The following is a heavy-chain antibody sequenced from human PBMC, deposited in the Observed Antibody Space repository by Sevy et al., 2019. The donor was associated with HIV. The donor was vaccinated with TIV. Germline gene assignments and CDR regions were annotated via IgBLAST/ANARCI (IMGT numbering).Heavy chain of an antibody. CDR1: GYTFTSYG. Sequence: ASVKVSCKASGYTFTSYGISWVRQAPGQGLEWMGWISAYNGNTNYAQKLQGRVTMTTDTSTSTAYMELRSLSSDDTAVYYCARDAIVATIPDFDYWGQGTLVTVSS. D-gene: IGHD5-12*01. CDR2: ISAYNGNT. CDR3: ARDAIVATIPDFDY. V-gene: IGHV1-18*01. J-gene: IGHJ4*02.